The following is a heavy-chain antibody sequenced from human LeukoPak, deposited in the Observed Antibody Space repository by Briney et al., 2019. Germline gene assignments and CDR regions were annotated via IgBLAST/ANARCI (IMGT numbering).Heavy chain of an antibody. J-gene: IGHJ4*02. D-gene: IGHD3-10*01. CDR1: GFTFSSYW. CDR3: ARAAKFEFYFDY. CDR2: ISNSGSII. Sequence: GGSLRLSCAASGFTFSSYWMNWIRQAPGKALEWVSYISNSGSIIYYADSVKGRFTISRDNAKNSLYLQMNSLRAEDTAVYYCARAAKFEFYFDYWGQGTLVTVSS. V-gene: IGHV3-48*04.